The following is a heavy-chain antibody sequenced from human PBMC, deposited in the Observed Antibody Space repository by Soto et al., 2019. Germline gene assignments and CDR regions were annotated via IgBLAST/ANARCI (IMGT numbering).Heavy chain of an antibody. CDR2: IWFDGSKE. V-gene: IGHV3-33*01. Sequence: PWWSLRLSCAVTGFDFTTDAMHLVRQTPDKGLEWVAIIWFDGSKEFYAESVRGRFTISIDTSKNTLVLQMNNVRAEDTALYYYTRATFDVWGQATTVTAS. J-gene: IGHJ6*02. CDR3: TRATFDV. CDR1: GFDFTTDA.